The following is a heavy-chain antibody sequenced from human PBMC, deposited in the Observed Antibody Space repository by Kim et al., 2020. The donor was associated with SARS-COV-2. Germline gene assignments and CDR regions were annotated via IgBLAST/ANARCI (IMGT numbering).Heavy chain of an antibody. CDR2: INPNSGGT. CDR1: GYTFTGYY. J-gene: IGHJ4*02. CDR3: ARARDGYNRPWYFDY. Sequence: ASVKVSCKASGYTFTGYYMHWVRQAPGQGLEWMGRINPNSGGTNYAQKFQGRVTMTRDTSISTAYMELSRLRSDDTAVYYCARARDGYNRPWYFDYWGQGTLVTVSS. D-gene: IGHD5-12*01. V-gene: IGHV1-2*06.